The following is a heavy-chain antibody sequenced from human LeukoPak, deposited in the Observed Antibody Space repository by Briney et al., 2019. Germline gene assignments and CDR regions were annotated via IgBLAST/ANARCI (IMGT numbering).Heavy chain of an antibody. CDR3: ARDRAAAGTSYWFDP. Sequence: ASVRVSCKASGYTFTGYYMHWVRQAPGQGLEWMGIINPSGGSTSYAQKFQGRVTMTRDTSTSTVYMELSSLRSDDTAVYYCARDRAAAGTSYWFDPWGQGTLVTVSS. CDR1: GYTFTGYY. CDR2: INPSGGST. D-gene: IGHD6-13*01. V-gene: IGHV1-46*01. J-gene: IGHJ5*02.